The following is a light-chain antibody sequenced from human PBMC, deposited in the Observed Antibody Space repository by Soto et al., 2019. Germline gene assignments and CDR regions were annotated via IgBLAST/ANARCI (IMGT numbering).Light chain of an antibody. CDR1: QSISGE. V-gene: IGKV3-15*01. Sequence: EIVMTQSPATLSVSPGERATLSCRASQSISGELARYQQRPGQPPRLLIYGVSTRATGVPDRFSGSGSGSDFTLTISGLQSGDFAVYYCQQGHDWPLTFGQGTRLDI. J-gene: IGKJ2*01. CDR3: QQGHDWPLT. CDR2: GVS.